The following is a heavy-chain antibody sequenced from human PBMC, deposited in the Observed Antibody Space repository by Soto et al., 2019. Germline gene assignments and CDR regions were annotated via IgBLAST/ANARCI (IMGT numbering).Heavy chain of an antibody. CDR1: GVTFSSYA. J-gene: IGHJ5*02. D-gene: IGHD6-25*01. CDR3: ARDPLSSSASPGGWFDP. Sequence: QVQLVQSGAEVKKPGSSVKVSCKASGVTFSSYAISWVRQAPGQGLAWMGGIIPIFGTANYAQKFQGRVTITADESTSTAYMELSSLRSEDTAVYYCARDPLSSSASPGGWFDPWGQGTLVTVSS. CDR2: IIPIFGTA. V-gene: IGHV1-69*12.